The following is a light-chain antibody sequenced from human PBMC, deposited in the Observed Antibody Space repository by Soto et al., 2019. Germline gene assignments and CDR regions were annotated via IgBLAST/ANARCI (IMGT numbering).Light chain of an antibody. CDR3: CSSVGNSDYV. CDR1: NSDVGSNNF. V-gene: IGLV2-23*01. Sequence: QSALTQPASVSGSPGQSMTISCTGSNSDVGSNNFVSWFQQHPGKAPKLMIFADSKRPSGISDRVSGSRSGSTASLTISGLQAEDEADYYCCSSVGNSDYVFGTGTKV. CDR2: ADS. J-gene: IGLJ1*01.